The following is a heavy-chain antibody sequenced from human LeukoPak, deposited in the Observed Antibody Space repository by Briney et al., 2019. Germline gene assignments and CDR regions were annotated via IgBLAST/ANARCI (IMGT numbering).Heavy chain of an antibody. V-gene: IGHV4-39*01. J-gene: IGHJ4*02. Sequence: GSLRLSCAASGFTVSSNYMSWVRQPPGKGLEWIGSIYYSGSTYYNPSLKSRVTISVDTSKNQFSLKLSSVTAADTAVYYCARGHDYGGNSVGGYFDYWGQGTLVTVSS. CDR2: IYYSGST. CDR3: ARGHDYGGNSVGGYFDY. CDR1: GFTVSSNY. D-gene: IGHD4-23*01.